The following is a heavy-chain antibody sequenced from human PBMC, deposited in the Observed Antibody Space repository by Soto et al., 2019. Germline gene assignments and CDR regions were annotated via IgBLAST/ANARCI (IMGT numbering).Heavy chain of an antibody. CDR3: ARDPLYSSGWYRYYYYYGMDV. J-gene: IGHJ6*02. D-gene: IGHD6-19*01. Sequence: ASVKVSCKASGYTFTSYAMNWVRQAPGQGLEWMGWINTNTGNPTYAQGFTGRFVFSLDTSVSTAYLQICSLKAEDTAVYYCARDPLYSSGWYRYYYYYGMDVWGQGTTATVSS. CDR2: INTNTGNP. V-gene: IGHV7-4-1*01. CDR1: GYTFTSYA.